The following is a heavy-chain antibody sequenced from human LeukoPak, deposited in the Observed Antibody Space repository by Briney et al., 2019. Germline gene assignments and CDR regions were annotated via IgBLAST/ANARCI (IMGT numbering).Heavy chain of an antibody. CDR3: ARGRGAFDI. CDR1: GYTFTSYG. CDR2: ISAYNGNT. J-gene: IGHJ3*02. V-gene: IGHV1-18*01. D-gene: IGHD5-24*01. Sequence: ASVKVSCKASGYTFTSYGISWVRQAPGQGLEWMGWISAYNGNTNYAQKLQGRVTMTTDTSTSTAYMELRSLRSDTAVYYCARGRGAFDIWGQGTMVTVSS.